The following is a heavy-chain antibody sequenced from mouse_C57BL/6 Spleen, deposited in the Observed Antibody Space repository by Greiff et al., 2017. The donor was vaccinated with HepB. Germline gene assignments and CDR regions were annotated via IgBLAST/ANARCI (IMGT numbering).Heavy chain of an antibody. CDR2: INPGSGGT. J-gene: IGHJ4*01. CDR1: GYAFTNYL. CDR3: AREGYYGSSFYAMDY. V-gene: IGHV1-54*01. D-gene: IGHD1-1*01. Sequence: VQLQESGAELVRPGTSVKVSCKASGYAFTNYLIEWVKQRPGQGLEWIGVINPGSGGTNYNEKFKGKATLTADKSSSTAYMQLSSLTSEDSAVYFCAREGYYGSSFYAMDYWGQGTSVTVSS.